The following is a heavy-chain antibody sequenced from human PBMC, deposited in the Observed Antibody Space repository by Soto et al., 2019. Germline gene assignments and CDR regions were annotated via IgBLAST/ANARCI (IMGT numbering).Heavy chain of an antibody. V-gene: IGHV4-59*01. CDR3: ARSDGRY. CDR2: IYYSGST. CDR1: GGSISSYY. Sequence: PSETLSLTCTVSGGSISSYYWIWIRQPQGKGLVWIVYIYYSGSTNYILSLKSRVTISVDTSKNQFSLKLSSVTAADTAVYYCARSDGRYWGQGTLVTVS. J-gene: IGHJ4*02.